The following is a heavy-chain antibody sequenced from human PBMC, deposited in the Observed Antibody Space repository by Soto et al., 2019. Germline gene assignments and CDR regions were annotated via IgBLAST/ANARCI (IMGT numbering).Heavy chain of an antibody. V-gene: IGHV1-3*01. D-gene: IGHD2-15*01. CDR3: ARGVPAATNYYFYGMDV. CDR1: GYTFTSYA. Sequence: ASVKVSCKASGYTFTSYAMHWVRQAPGQRLEWMGWINAGNGNTKYSQKFQGRVTITRVTSASTAYMELSSLRSEDTAVYYCARGVPAATNYYFYGMDVWGQGTTVTVSS. J-gene: IGHJ6*02. CDR2: INAGNGNT.